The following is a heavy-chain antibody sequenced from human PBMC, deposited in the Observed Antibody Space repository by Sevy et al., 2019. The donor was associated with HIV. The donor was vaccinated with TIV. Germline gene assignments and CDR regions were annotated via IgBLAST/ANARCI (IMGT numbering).Heavy chain of an antibody. D-gene: IGHD6-19*01. CDR1: GGSISNSSYL. Sequence: SETLSLTCSVSGGSISNSSYLWAWIRQSPGMRLEWIGSVFHTGQTFFSPSLKSRLTFSLDTSKNQFSLRLTSVTAADTAVYYCARPQDRGFSAGWPRAGDVFDIWGQVTTVTVSS. V-gene: IGHV4-39*01. J-gene: IGHJ3*02. CDR2: VFHTGQT. CDR3: ARPQDRGFSAGWPRAGDVFDI.